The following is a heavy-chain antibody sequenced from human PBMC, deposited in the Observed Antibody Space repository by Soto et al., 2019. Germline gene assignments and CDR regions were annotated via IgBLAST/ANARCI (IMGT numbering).Heavy chain of an antibody. CDR3: ARDVSIAARPDYYYYGMDV. D-gene: IGHD6-6*01. Sequence: ASVKVSCKASGYTFTGYYMHWVRQAPGQGLEWMGWINPNSGGTNYAQKFQGWVTMTRDTSISTAYMELSRLSSDDTAVYYCARDVSIAARPDYYYYGMDVWGQGTTVTVSS. CDR2: INPNSGGT. J-gene: IGHJ6*02. CDR1: GYTFTGYY. V-gene: IGHV1-2*04.